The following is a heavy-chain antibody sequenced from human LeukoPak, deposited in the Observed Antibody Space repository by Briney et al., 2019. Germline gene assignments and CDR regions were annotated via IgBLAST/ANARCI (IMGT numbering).Heavy chain of an antibody. CDR3: ASTPPQMHY. CDR1: GFTFSSYW. Sequence: PGGSLRLPCAASGFTFSSYWMHWVRQAPGKGLVWVSRINSDGSTTSYADSVRGRFTISRDNAKNTLYLQMNSLRAEDTAVYYCASTPPQMHYWGQGTLVTVSS. V-gene: IGHV3-74*01. J-gene: IGHJ4*02. D-gene: IGHD5-24*01. CDR2: INSDGSTT.